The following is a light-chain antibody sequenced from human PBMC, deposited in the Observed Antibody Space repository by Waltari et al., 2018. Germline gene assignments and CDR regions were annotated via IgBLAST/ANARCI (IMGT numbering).Light chain of an antibody. Sequence: DIQMTQAPISLSASVCYRVTITCRASQSITAHLNWVQQQPGRAPKLLIHTASSLQSGVPSRFSGSGSGTHFTLTISGLQPEDFATYFCQQSYITPYTFGQGTKLEIK. CDR1: QSITAH. V-gene: IGKV1-39*01. CDR3: QQSYITPYT. CDR2: TAS. J-gene: IGKJ2*01.